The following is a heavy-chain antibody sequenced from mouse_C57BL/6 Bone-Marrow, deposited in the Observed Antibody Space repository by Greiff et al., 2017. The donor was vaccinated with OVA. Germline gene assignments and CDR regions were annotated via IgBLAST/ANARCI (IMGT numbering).Heavy chain of an antibody. CDR3: AREGVVAPDY. J-gene: IGHJ2*01. CDR1: GYTFTSYG. CDR2: IYPRSGNT. D-gene: IGHD1-1*01. V-gene: IGHV1-81*01. Sequence: VQLVESGAELARPGASVKLSCKASGYTFTSYGISWVKQRTRQGLEWIGEIYPRSGNTYYNEKFKGKATLTADKSSSTAYMELRSLTSEDSAVYFCAREGVVAPDYWGQGTTLTVSS.